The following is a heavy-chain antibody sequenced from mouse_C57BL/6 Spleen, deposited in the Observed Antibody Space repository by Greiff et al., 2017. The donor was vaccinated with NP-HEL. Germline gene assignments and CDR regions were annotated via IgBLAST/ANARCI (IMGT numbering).Heavy chain of an antibody. CDR3: ARDGGYAMDY. CDR1: GYTFTSYG. Sequence: QVQLQQSGAELARPGASVKLSCKASGYTFTSYGISWVKQRPGQGLEWIGEIYPRSGNTYYNEKFKGKATLTADKSSSTAYMELRSLTSEDSAVYFCARDGGYAMDYWGQGTSVTVSS. CDR2: IYPRSGNT. V-gene: IGHV1-81*01. J-gene: IGHJ4*01.